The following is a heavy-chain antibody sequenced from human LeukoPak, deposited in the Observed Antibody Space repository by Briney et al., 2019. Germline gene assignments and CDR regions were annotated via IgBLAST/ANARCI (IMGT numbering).Heavy chain of an antibody. Sequence: SETLSLTCSVSGGSITKSNWWSWVRQPPGKGLEWIGQIYHSGSTNYNPSLQSRATISVDKSKNQFSLKLNSVTAADTAVYYCISEFGEPHQAVDYWGQGTLVTVSS. D-gene: IGHD3-10*01. CDR3: ISEFGEPHQAVDY. J-gene: IGHJ4*02. V-gene: IGHV4-4*02. CDR2: IYHSGST. CDR1: GGSITKSNW.